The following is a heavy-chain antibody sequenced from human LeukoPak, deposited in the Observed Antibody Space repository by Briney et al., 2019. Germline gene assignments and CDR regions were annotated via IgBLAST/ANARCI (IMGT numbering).Heavy chain of an antibody. J-gene: IGHJ6*02. CDR2: IRGDGETT. CDR3: ARGGILYGMDV. D-gene: IGHD6-13*01. V-gene: IGHV3-23*01. Sequence: GGSLRLSCAASGFTFTSYAMNWVRQAPGKGLEWVSAIRGDGETTYYADSVKGRFTISRDNSKNTLYLQMNSLRAEDTAAYYCARGGILYGMDVWGQGTTVTVSS. CDR1: GFTFTSYA.